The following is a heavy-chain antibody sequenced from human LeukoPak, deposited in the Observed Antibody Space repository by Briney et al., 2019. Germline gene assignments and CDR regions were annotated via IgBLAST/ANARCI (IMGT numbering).Heavy chain of an antibody. J-gene: IGHJ4*02. CDR3: ARVRLPTTDYNFWSGYYLFDY. CDR2: INSDGSAT. V-gene: IGHV3-74*01. Sequence: GGSLRLSCAASGFTFSSYAMHWVRLPPGKGLVWVSRINSDGSATTYADSVKGRFTISRDNAKNTLYLQMNSLRAEDTAVYYCARVRLPTTDYNFWSGYYLFDYWGQGALVTVSS. D-gene: IGHD3-3*01. CDR1: GFTFSSYA.